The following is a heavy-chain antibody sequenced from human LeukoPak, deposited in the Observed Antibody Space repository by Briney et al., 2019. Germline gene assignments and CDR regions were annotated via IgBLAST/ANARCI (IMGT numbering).Heavy chain of an antibody. D-gene: IGHD3-10*01. CDR3: ARGRGGFAVDY. V-gene: IGHV3-21*01. Sequence: PGGSLRLSCAASRFTFSSYSMNWVRQAPGKGLEWVSSISSSSSYIYYADSVKGRFTISRDNAKNSLYLQMNSLRAEDTAVYYCARGRGGFAVDYWGQGTLVTVSS. J-gene: IGHJ4*02. CDR1: RFTFSSYS. CDR2: ISSSSSYI.